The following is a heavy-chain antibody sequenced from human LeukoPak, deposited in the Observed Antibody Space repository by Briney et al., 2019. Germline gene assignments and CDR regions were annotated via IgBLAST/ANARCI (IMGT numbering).Heavy chain of an antibody. CDR3: SRHGYNFGSGSYFQQ. D-gene: IGHD3-10*01. CDR2: IYNSEST. J-gene: IGHJ1*01. V-gene: IGHV4-59*08. Sequence: SETLSLTCTVSGGSIGGYYWSWLRHPPGQGLEWLGYIYNSESTNYNPSLKSRVTISVDTSKNQFSLTLISVSAAGTAVYYRSRHGYNFGSGSYFQQWGQGSLVTVSS. CDR1: GGSIGGYY.